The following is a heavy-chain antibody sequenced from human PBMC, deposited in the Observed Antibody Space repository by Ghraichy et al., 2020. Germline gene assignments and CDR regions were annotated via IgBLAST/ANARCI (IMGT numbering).Heavy chain of an antibody. CDR1: GGSISSSSYY. J-gene: IGHJ6*03. Sequence: SETLSLTCTVSGGSISSSSYYWGWIRQPPGKGLEWIGSIYYSGSTYYNPSLKSRVTISVDTSKNQFSLKLSSVTAADTAVYYCARFHTDFWSGYVVYYYYMDVWGKGTTVTVSS. D-gene: IGHD3-3*01. CDR2: IYYSGST. CDR3: ARFHTDFWSGYVVYYYYMDV. V-gene: IGHV4-39*01.